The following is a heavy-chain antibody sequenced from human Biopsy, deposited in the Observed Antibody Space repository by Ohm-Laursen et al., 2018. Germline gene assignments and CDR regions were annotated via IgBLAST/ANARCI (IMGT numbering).Heavy chain of an antibody. D-gene: IGHD3-9*01. J-gene: IGHJ4*02. V-gene: IGHV3-30*03. CDR2: FSYDGINK. CDR3: LREAATGYYRTADF. Sequence: SLRLSCAATGFTFSSHGMHWVRQAPGKGLEWVAHFSYDGINKHYADSVKGRFAISRDNSKNTLSLQMNSLRVEDTAMYYCLREAATGYYRTADFWGQGTLVTVSS. CDR1: GFTFSSHG.